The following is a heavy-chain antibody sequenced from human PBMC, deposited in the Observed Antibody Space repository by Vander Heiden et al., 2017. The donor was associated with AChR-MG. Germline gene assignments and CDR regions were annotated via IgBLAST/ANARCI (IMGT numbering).Heavy chain of an antibody. V-gene: IGHV3-53*02. CDR1: GFSVSSHY. J-gene: IGHJ4*02. D-gene: IGHD3-10*02. CDR2: IYSGGNT. Sequence: EVQLVQTGGGLIQPGGSLRLSCAASGFSVSSHYMSWVRQAPGKGPEWVSVIYSGGNTYYADSVKGRFTISRDNSKNTLYLQMNSLRAEDTAVYYCARDVRGPNYFDYWGQGTLVTVSS. CDR3: ARDVRGPNYFDY.